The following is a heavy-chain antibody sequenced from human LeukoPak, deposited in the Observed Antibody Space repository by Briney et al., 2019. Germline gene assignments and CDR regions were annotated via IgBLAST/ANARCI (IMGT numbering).Heavy chain of an antibody. Sequence: GESLKISCKGSGCSFTTYWVGWVRQMPGKGLEWMGIIYPGDSTTIYSPSFQGQVTTSADESISTAYLQWSSLKASDTAMYFCARHRPGDQGYYYYGLDVWGQGTTVTVSS. CDR1: GCSFTTYW. V-gene: IGHV5-51*01. D-gene: IGHD4-17*01. J-gene: IGHJ6*02. CDR2: IYPGDSTT. CDR3: ARHRPGDQGYYYYGLDV.